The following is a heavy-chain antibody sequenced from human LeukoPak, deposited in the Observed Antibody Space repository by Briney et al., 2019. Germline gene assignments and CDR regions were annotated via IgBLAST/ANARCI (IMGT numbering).Heavy chain of an antibody. CDR2: IVVGSGNT. CDR1: GFTFNRSS. Sequence: SVKVSCKASGFTFNRSSMQWVRQARGQRLEWIGWIVVGSGNTNSAQKFQGKVTMTTDTSTNTAYMELRSLTSDDTAVYYCAREKDGPRVTIFGVAPSYFDYWGQGTLVTVSS. V-gene: IGHV1-58*02. CDR3: AREKDGPRVTIFGVAPSYFDY. D-gene: IGHD3-3*01. J-gene: IGHJ4*02.